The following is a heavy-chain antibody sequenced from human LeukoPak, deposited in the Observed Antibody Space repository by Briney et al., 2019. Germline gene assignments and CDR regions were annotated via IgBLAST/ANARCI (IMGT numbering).Heavy chain of an antibody. J-gene: IGHJ4*02. D-gene: IGHD6-19*01. Sequence: GGSLRLSCAASGFTVSRNYMSWVRQAPGKGLEWVSIIYSDGTTYYADSVKGRFTISRDNSKNTLYLQMNSLRAEDTAVYYCASGGWGKVSFDYWGQGTLVTVSS. CDR3: ASGGWGKVSFDY. CDR1: GFTVSRNY. CDR2: IYSDGTT. V-gene: IGHV3-53*01.